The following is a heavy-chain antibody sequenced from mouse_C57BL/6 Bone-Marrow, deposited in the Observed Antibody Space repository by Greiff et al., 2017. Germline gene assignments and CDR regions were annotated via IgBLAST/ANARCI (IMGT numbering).Heavy chain of an antibody. CDR3: ARRFYFDY. J-gene: IGHJ2*01. CDR2: ISSGGSYT. V-gene: IGHV5-6*02. CDR1: GFTFSSSG. Sequence: EVKVVESGGDLVKPGGSLKLSCAASGFTFSSSGMSWVRQTPDKRLEWVATISSGGSYTYYPDSVKGRFTISRDNAKNTLYLQMSSLKSEDTAMYYCARRFYFDYWGQGTTLTVSS.